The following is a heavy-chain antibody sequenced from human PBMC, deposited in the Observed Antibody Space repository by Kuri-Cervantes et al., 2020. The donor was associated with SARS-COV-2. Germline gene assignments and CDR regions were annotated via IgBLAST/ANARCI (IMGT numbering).Heavy chain of an antibody. D-gene: IGHD6-6*01. J-gene: IGHJ4*02. CDR2: IIPIFGTA. CDR1: GGTFSSYS. Sequence: SVKVSCMASGGTFSSYSISWVRQAPGQGLEWMGGIIPIFGTANYAQKFQGRVTITADESTSTAYMELSSLRSEDTAVYYCAGQLGALFDYWGQGTLVTVSS. CDR3: AGQLGALFDY. V-gene: IGHV1-69*13.